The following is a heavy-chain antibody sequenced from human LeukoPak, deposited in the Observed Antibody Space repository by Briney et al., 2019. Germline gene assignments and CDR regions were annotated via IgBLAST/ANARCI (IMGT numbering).Heavy chain of an antibody. CDR2: INPNSGGT. J-gene: IGHJ6*03. D-gene: IGHD3-3*01. CDR1: GYTFTGYH. V-gene: IGHV1-2*02. Sequence: ASVKVSCKASGYTFTGYHMHWVRQAPGQGLEWMGWINPNSGGTNYAQKFQGRVTMTRDTSISTAYMELSRLRSDDTAVYYCARGYDDYYYYYYMDVWGKGTTVTISS. CDR3: ARGYDDYYYYYYMDV.